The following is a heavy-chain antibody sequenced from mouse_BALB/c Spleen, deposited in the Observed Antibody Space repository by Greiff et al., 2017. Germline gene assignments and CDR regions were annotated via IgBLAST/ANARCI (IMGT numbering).Heavy chain of an antibody. CDR1: GFSLTGYG. J-gene: IGHJ4*01. CDR2: IWGDGST. Sequence: VQLQQSGPGLVAPSQSLSITCTVSGFSLTGYGVNWVRQPPGKGLEWLGMIWGDGSTDYNSALKSRLSISKDNSKSQVFLKMNSLQTDDTARYYCARADGNYVDAMDYWGQGTSVTVSS. V-gene: IGHV2-6-7*01. CDR3: ARADGNYVDAMDY. D-gene: IGHD2-1*01.